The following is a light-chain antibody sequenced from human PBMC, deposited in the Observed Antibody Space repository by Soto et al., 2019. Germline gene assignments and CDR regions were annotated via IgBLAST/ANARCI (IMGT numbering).Light chain of an antibody. Sequence: ALTQPASVSGSPGQSITISCTGTSSDVGGSNYVSWYQQLPGKAPKLMIYDVSDRPSGVSNRFSGSKSGNTASLTISGLQAEDEADYYCSSYTSSSLYVFGTGTKLTVL. CDR1: SSDVGGSNY. V-gene: IGLV2-14*01. CDR2: DVS. CDR3: SSYTSSSLYV. J-gene: IGLJ1*01.